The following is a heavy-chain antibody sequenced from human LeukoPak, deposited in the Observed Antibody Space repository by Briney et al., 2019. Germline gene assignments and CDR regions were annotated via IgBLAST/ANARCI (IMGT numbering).Heavy chain of an antibody. D-gene: IGHD6-19*01. CDR3: ARDSTGIVVAGNSPDFDY. J-gene: IGHJ4*02. V-gene: IGHV1-18*01. Sequence: ASVKVSCKASGYTFTSYGISWVRQAPGQGLEWMGWISAYNGNTNYAQKLQGRVTMTTDTSTSTAYMELRSLRSDDTAVYYCARDSTGIVVAGNSPDFDYWGQGTLVTVSS. CDR1: GYTFTSYG. CDR2: ISAYNGNT.